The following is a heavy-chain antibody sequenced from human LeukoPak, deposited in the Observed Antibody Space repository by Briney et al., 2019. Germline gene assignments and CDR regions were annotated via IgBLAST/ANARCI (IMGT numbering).Heavy chain of an antibody. CDR2: IKQDGSEK. CDR3: ARWQPGFDP. J-gene: IGHJ5*02. V-gene: IGHV3-7*01. D-gene: IGHD6-13*01. CDR1: GFTFDDYA. Sequence: PGGSLRLSCAASGFTFDDYAMHWVRQAPGKGLEWVANIKQDGSEKYYVDSVEGRFAISRDNAQNSLYLQMNSLRVEDTAMYYCARWQPGFDPWGQGTLVTVSS.